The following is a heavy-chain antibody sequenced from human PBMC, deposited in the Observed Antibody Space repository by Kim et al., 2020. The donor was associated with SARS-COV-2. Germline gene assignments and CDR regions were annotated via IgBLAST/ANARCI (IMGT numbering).Heavy chain of an antibody. V-gene: IGHV1-8*01. CDR1: GYTFTSYD. J-gene: IGHJ6*02. CDR2: MNPNSGNT. CDR3: ARGGPTQYSSSWYRYYFGYYYYGMDV. D-gene: IGHD6-13*01. Sequence: ASVKVSCKASGYTFTSYDINWVRQATGQGLEWMGWMNPNSGNTGYAQKFQGRVTMTRNTSISTAYMELSSLRSEDTAVYYCARGGPTQYSSSWYRYYFGYYYYGMDVWGQGTTVTVSS.